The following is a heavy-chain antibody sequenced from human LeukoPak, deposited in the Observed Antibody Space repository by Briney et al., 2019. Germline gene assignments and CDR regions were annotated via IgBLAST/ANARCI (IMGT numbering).Heavy chain of an antibody. CDR3: VVPPRYDSRGWGTFDL. CDR1: GVSISTSGSYY. Sequence: SETLSLTCTASGVSISTSGSYYWGWIRQPPGKGLEWIGSIYYGGNTYYNLSLKSRVTLSIDTSKNQVSLRLSSVTAADTAVYYCVVPPRYDSRGWGTFDLWGQGTMVTVSS. CDR2: IYYGGNT. D-gene: IGHD3-22*01. V-gene: IGHV4-39*01. J-gene: IGHJ3*01.